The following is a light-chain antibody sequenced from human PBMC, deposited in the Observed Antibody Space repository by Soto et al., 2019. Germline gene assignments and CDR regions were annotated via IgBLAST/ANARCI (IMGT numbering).Light chain of an antibody. CDR3: CSYRTSNTRQIV. V-gene: IGLV2-14*03. Sequence: QSVLTQPASVSGSPGQSITISCAGTSSDVSGYNYISWYQHHPGKAPKLMIYDVSNRPSGVSNRLSGSKSGNTASLSISGLQPEDEADYYCCSYRTSNTRQIVCGTGTKVTVL. CDR1: SSDVSGYNY. CDR2: DVS. J-gene: IGLJ1*01.